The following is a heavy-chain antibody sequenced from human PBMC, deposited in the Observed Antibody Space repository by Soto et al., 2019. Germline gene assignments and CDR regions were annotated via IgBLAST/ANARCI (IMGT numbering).Heavy chain of an antibody. V-gene: IGHV3-30-3*01. CDR1: EFTFSTYP. Sequence: QVLLVESGGGVVQPGGSLRLSCAASEFTFSTYPMHWVRQAPGQGLEWVAVISHDEGNKYYGDSMKGRFTISRDTSKNTLYLQMNSLRGDDTDVYYCARGGSDFWGGYPELHFLDSLGQGTMVTVSS. D-gene: IGHD3-3*01. CDR3: ARGGSDFWGGYPELHFLDS. CDR2: ISHDEGNK. J-gene: IGHJ4*02.